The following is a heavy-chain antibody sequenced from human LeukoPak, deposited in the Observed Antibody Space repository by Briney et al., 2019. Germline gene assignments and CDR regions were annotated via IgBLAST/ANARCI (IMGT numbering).Heavy chain of an antibody. J-gene: IGHJ6*03. CDR1: GGSISSYY. CDR3: ARAGRDGYNYHYYYYYYMDV. CDR2: IYYSGST. D-gene: IGHD5-24*01. Sequence: SETLSLTCTVSGGSISSYYWSWIRQPPGKGLEWIGYIYYSGSTNYNPSLKSRVTISVHTSKNQFSLKLRSVTAADTAVYYCARAGRDGYNYHYYYYYYMDVWGKGTTVTISS. V-gene: IGHV4-59*01.